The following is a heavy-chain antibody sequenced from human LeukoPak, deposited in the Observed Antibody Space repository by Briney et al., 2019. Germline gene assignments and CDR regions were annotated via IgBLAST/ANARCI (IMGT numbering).Heavy chain of an antibody. CDR2: ISWNSGSI. CDR1: GLTFDDYA. Sequence: HPGGSLRLSCAASGLTFDDYAMHWVRQAPGKGLEWVSGISWNSGSIGYADSVKGRFTISRDNAKNSLYLQMYSLRAEDTAVFYCARGVNWLPGSFDIWGQGTMVTVSS. J-gene: IGHJ3*02. D-gene: IGHD3-9*01. V-gene: IGHV3-9*01. CDR3: ARGVNWLPGSFDI.